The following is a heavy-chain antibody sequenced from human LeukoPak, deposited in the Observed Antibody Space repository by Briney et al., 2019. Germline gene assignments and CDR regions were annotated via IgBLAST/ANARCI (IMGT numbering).Heavy chain of an antibody. Sequence: GGSLRLSCAASGLTVSSSYMSWVRQAPGKGLEWVAVSYSGGSRSYAESVKGRFTISRDNSQNTLYLQMNSLRAEDTAVYYCARVWELSFDYWGQGTLVTVSS. CDR3: ARVWELSFDY. V-gene: IGHV3-53*01. J-gene: IGHJ4*02. CDR2: SYSGGSR. CDR1: GLTVSSSY. D-gene: IGHD1-26*01.